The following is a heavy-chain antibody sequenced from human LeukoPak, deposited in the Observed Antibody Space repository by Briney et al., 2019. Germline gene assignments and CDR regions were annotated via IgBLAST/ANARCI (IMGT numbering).Heavy chain of an antibody. Sequence: GGSLGLSCAASGFTFSSYWMSWVRQAPGKGLEWVANVQQDGSEKYYVDSVKGRFTISRDNAKNSLSLQMNSLRAEDTALYYCAKGKFGELSYVFDNRGQGTLVTVSS. J-gene: IGHJ5*02. D-gene: IGHD3-10*01. CDR2: VQQDGSEK. CDR1: GFTFSSYW. CDR3: AKGKFGELSYVFDN. V-gene: IGHV3-7*03.